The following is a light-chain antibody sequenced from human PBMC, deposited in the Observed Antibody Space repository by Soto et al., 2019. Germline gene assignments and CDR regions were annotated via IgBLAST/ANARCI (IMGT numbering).Light chain of an antibody. J-gene: IGKJ5*01. V-gene: IGKV3-20*01. Sequence: EIVLTQSPGTLSLSPGERATLSCRASHSVSRTYLAWYQQKPGQAPRLLMYGASNRATGTPGRFSGSGSGTDFTITISGLEPEDSAVYYCQQFDDSVTFGQGTHWRLN. CDR1: HSVSRTY. CDR3: QQFDDSVT. CDR2: GAS.